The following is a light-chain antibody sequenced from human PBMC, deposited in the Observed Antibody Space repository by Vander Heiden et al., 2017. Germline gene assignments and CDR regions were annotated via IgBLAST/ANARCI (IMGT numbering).Light chain of an antibody. V-gene: IGKV1D-8*01. J-gene: IGKJ2*01. CDR2: ASS. CDR3: LHYHNFPHT. CDR1: QDISRH. Sequence: IRMTQSPSVVSASTGDTVTISCRTSQDISRHLAWFQQKPGKAPELLMYASSTLQSGVPSRCSGSGSATHFTLTISSLQSEDFATYFCLHYHNFPHTFGQGTRLEIK.